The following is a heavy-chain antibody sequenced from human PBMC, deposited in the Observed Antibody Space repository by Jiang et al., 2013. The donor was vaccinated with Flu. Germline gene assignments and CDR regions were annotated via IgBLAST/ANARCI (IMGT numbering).Heavy chain of an antibody. CDR1: GYTFTGYY. J-gene: IGHJ4*02. CDR3: ARVYYYGSGSYDRGFDY. Sequence: GAEVKKPGSSVKVSCKASGYTFTGYYMHWVRQAPGQGLEWMGWINPNSGGTNYAQKFQGWVTMTRDTSISTAYMELSRLRSDDTAVYYCARVYYYGSGSYDRGFDYWGQGTQVTVSS. V-gene: IGHV1-2*04. D-gene: IGHD3-10*01. CDR2: INPNSGGT.